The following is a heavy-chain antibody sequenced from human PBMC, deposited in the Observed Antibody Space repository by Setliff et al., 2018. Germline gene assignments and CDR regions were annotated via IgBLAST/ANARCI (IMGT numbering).Heavy chain of an antibody. V-gene: IGHV3-30*01. D-gene: IGHD3-3*01. CDR3: ATLSKDLNY. Sequence: PGGSLRLSCAASGFTFSTYAMHWVRQAPGKGLEWVAVTSYDGINKYHADSVKGRFAISRDNSKNTLYLQMNTLRTEDTAVYYCATLSKDLNYWGQGTLVTVSS. J-gene: IGHJ4*02. CDR2: TSYDGINK. CDR1: GFTFSTYA.